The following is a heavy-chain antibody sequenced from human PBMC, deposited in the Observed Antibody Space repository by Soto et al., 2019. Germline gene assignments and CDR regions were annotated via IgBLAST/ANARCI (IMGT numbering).Heavy chain of an antibody. J-gene: IGHJ4*02. CDR3: AKVGDCSGGSCQDY. CDR1: GFTFDDYA. Sequence: EVQLVESGGGLVQPGRSLRLSCAASGFTFDDYAMHWVRQAPGKGLEWVSGISWNSGSIGYADSVKGRFTISRDNAKNSLYLQMNSLRAEDTALYYCAKVGDCSGGSCQDYWGQGTLVTVSS. D-gene: IGHD2-15*01. V-gene: IGHV3-9*01. CDR2: ISWNSGSI.